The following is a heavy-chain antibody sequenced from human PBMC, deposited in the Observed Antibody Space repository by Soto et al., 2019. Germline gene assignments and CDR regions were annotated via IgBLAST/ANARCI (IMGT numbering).Heavy chain of an antibody. CDR2: ISGNGGST. V-gene: IGHV3-23*01. J-gene: IGHJ5*02. D-gene: IGHD5-12*01. Sequence: PGGSLRLSCAASGFFFSSYAMSWVRQAPGKGLEWVSSISGNGGSTYYADSVKGRFTISRDNSKNTQYLQMDSLRAEDTAVYYCAKDRYINTFTWFDPWGQGTLVTVSS. CDR3: AKDRYINTFTWFDP. CDR1: GFFFSSYA.